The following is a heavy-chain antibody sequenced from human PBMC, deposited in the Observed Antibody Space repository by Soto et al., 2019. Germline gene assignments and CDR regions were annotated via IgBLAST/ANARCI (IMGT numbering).Heavy chain of an antibody. CDR3: ARDGYYGSRNYYNFYSGMDV. D-gene: IGHD3-10*01. Sequence: SETLSLTCTVSGGSINSGDYYWTWVRQPPGKGLEWIGNIFHSGSTYYTPSLQSRVTISLDTSKNHFSLKLSYVTPADTSVYYCARDGYYGSRNYYNFYSGMDVWGQGTTVTVYS. V-gene: IGHV4-30-4*01. CDR2: IFHSGST. CDR1: GGSINSGDYY. J-gene: IGHJ6*02.